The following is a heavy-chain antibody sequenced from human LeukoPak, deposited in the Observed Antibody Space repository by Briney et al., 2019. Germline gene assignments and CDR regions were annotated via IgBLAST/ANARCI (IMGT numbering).Heavy chain of an antibody. CDR1: GFTFSSYA. V-gene: IGHV3-23*01. CDR2: VSGSGGST. J-gene: IGHJ5*02. Sequence: PGGSLGLSCAASGFTFSSYAMSWVRQAPGKGLEWVSAVSGSGGSTYYADSMKGRFTISRDNSKNTLYLQMNSLRAEDTAVYYCAKDSSGSYYNNWFDPWGQGTLVTVSS. D-gene: IGHD1-26*01. CDR3: AKDSSGSYYNNWFDP.